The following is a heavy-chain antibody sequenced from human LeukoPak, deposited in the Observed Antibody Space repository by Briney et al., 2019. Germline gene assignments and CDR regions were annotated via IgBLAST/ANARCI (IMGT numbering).Heavy chain of an antibody. Sequence: GGSLRLSCAASGFTFSSSAMSWVRQAPGKGLEWVSAISGSGGTTYYADSVKGRFTISRDNSKNTLYLQMNSLRAEDTAVYYCAKPVAGTSFGAFDIWGQGTMVTVSS. D-gene: IGHD6-19*01. CDR3: AKPVAGTSFGAFDI. V-gene: IGHV3-23*01. J-gene: IGHJ3*02. CDR2: ISGSGGTT. CDR1: GFTFSSSA.